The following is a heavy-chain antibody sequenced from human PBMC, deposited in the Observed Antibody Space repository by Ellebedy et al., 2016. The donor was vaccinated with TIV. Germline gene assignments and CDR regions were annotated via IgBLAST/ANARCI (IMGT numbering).Heavy chain of an antibody. J-gene: IGHJ5*02. CDR2: IYYSGST. Sequence: MPSETLSLTCTVSGGSISSYYWSWIRQPPCKGLEWIGYIYYSGSTNYNPSLKSRVTISVDTSKNQFSLKLISLTAADTAVYYCARSRTMIVVARGFDPWGKGTLVTVSS. V-gene: IGHV4-59*01. CDR3: ARSRTMIVVARGFDP. D-gene: IGHD3-22*01. CDR1: GGSISSYY.